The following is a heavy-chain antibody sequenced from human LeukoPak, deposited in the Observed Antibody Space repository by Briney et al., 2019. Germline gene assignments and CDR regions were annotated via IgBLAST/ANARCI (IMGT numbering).Heavy chain of an antibody. D-gene: IGHD5-18*01. CDR1: GFSFSSYS. CDR3: ANDLGWIQLNLG. CDR2: ISSSSSHI. J-gene: IGHJ4*02. Sequence: GGSLRLSCAASGFSFSSYSMHWVRQAPGKGLEWVSSISSSSSHIYYADSVKGRFTISRDNSKNTLYLQMNSLRAEDTAVYYCANDLGWIQLNLGRGQGTLVTVSS. V-gene: IGHV3-21*04.